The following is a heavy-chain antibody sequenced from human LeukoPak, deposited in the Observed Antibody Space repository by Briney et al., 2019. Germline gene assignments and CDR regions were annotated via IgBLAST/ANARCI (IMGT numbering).Heavy chain of an antibody. J-gene: IGHJ4*02. CDR2: ISSSGRLM. V-gene: IGHV3-48*03. Sequence: PGGSRRLSCAASGFTFNNYEMNWVRQAPGKGLEGVSYISSSGRLMFYADSVKGRFTISRDNSKNTLYLQMNSLRAEATAVYYCARRITIFNYFDYWGQGTLVTVSS. CDR1: GFTFNNYE. D-gene: IGHD3-3*01. CDR3: ARRITIFNYFDY.